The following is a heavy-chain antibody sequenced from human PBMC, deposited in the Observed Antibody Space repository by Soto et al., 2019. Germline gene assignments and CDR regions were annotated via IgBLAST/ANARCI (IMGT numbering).Heavy chain of an antibody. Sequence: QRLEWMGWINAGKGNTKYSQKFQGRVTITRDTSASTAYMELSSLRSEDTAVYYCARVIGLGTIVVLPATPTHGFDILGQGTMDTVTS. CDR2: INAGKGNT. V-gene: IGHV1-3*01. D-gene: IGHD2-2*01. J-gene: IGHJ3*02. CDR3: ARVIGLGTIVVLPATPTHGFDI.